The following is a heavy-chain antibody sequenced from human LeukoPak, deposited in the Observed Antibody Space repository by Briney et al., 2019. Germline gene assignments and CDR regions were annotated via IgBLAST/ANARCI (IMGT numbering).Heavy chain of an antibody. V-gene: IGHV3-64*01. D-gene: IGHD3-10*01. CDR2: ISSNGGST. J-gene: IGHJ6*03. Sequence: RGSLRPSCAASGFTFSSYAMHWVRQAPGKGLEYVSAISSNGGSTYYANSVKGRFTISRDNSKNTLYLQMGSLRAEDMAVYYCARGGSGTYYYMDVWGKGTTVTISS. CDR1: GFTFSSYA. CDR3: ARGGSGTYYYMDV.